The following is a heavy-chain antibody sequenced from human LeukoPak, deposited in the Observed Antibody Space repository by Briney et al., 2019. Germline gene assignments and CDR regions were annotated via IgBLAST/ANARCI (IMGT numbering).Heavy chain of an antibody. Sequence: APVKVSCKASGYTFTSYGISWVRQAPGQGREGMGWISAYNGNTNYAQNLQGRVTMSPDTSTSTAYMELRSLRSDDTAVYYCAREGSSYQRTFDPWGQGTLVTVSS. D-gene: IGHD2-2*01. J-gene: IGHJ5*02. CDR3: AREGSSYQRTFDP. CDR2: ISAYNGNT. CDR1: GYTFTSYG. V-gene: IGHV1-18*01.